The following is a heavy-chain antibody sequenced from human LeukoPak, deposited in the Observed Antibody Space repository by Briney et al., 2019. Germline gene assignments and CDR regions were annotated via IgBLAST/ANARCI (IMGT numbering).Heavy chain of an antibody. J-gene: IGHJ6*03. CDR2: IYTSGST. CDR1: GYSISSGYY. D-gene: IGHD3-16*01. Sequence: PSETLSLTCTVSGYSISSGYYWGWIRQPPGKGLEWIGRIYTSGSTNYNPSLKSRVTISVDTSKNQFSLKLSSVTAADTAVYYCARDLYVYMDVWGKGTTVTVSS. CDR3: ARDLYVYMDV. V-gene: IGHV4-38-2*02.